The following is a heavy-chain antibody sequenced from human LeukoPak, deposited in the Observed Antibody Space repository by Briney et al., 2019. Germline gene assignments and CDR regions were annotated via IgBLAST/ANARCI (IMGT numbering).Heavy chain of an antibody. CDR3: ARAVADAIDY. D-gene: IGHD6-19*01. V-gene: IGHV3-30*03. CDR1: GFTFSSYG. CDR2: ISYDGSNK. J-gene: IGHJ4*02. Sequence: GGSLRLSCAASGFTFSSYGMHWVRQAPGKGLEWVAVISYDGSNKYYADPVKGRFTISRDNSKNTLYLQMNSLRAEDTAVYYCARAVADAIDYWGQGTLVTVSS.